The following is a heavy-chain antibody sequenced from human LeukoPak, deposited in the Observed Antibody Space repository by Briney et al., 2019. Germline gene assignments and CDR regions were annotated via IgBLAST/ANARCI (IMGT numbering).Heavy chain of an antibody. Sequence: ASVKVSCKASGGTFSSYAISWVRQAPGQGLEWMRGIIPIFGTANYAQKFQGRVTITTDESTSTAYMELSSLRSEDTAVYYCARGGIWDFWRYIRHWGQGTLVTVSS. CDR3: ARGGIWDFWRYIRH. CDR1: GGTFSSYA. J-gene: IGHJ4*02. V-gene: IGHV1-69*05. CDR2: IIPIFGTA. D-gene: IGHD3-3*01.